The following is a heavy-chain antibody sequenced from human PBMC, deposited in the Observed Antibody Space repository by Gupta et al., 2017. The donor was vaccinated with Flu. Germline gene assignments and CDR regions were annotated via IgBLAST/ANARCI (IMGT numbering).Heavy chain of an antibody. D-gene: IGHD6-19*01. J-gene: IGHJ4*02. CDR3: AKDRAWLAGDY. CDR1: GFTFSSHG. Sequence: EVQLSESGGDLVQPGGSLRLCCAASGFTFSSHGMNWVRQAPGKGLEWVSGSSGDGFTTYYTSSVKGRFTISRDNSKNTVCLKMNSLRAEDTAIYYCAKDRAWLAGDYWGQGTLVTVAS. CDR2: SSGDGFTT. V-gene: IGHV3-23*01.